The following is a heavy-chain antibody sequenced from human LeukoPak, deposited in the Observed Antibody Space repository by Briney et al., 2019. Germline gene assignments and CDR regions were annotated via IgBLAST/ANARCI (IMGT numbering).Heavy chain of an antibody. CDR1: GFTFSRYA. CDR3: TRVEWLLGPFDY. D-gene: IGHD5-12*01. Sequence: GGSLRLSCAASGFTFSRYAMHWVRQAPGKGLEWVAFISYDGSNKYYADSVKGRFTISRDSSKNTLYLQMNSLRPEDTAVYYCTRVEWLLGPFDYWGQGTLVTVSS. CDR2: ISYDGSNK. V-gene: IGHV3-30-3*01. J-gene: IGHJ4*02.